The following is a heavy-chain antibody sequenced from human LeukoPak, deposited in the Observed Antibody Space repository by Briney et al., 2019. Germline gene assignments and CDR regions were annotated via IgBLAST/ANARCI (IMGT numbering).Heavy chain of an antibody. V-gene: IGHV1-69*01. CDR3: ARGLPYSSSSWGVYYFVY. Sequence: SVKVSCKASGGTFSSYAISWVRQAPGQGLEWMGGIIPIFGTANYAQKFQGRVTITADESTSTAYMELSSLRSEDTAVYYCARGLPYSSSSWGVYYFVYWGQGTLVTVSS. CDR2: IIPIFGTA. CDR1: GGTFSSYA. D-gene: IGHD6-6*01. J-gene: IGHJ4*02.